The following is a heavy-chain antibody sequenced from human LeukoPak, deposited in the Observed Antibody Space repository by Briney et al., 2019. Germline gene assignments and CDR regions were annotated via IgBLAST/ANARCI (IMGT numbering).Heavy chain of an antibody. D-gene: IGHD6-13*01. Sequence: PGGSLKLSCAASGFTFSGSAMHWVRQASGKGLEWLGRIRSKADSYKTASAASVKGRFIVSRDDSKNTAYLQMNSLKTEDTAVYYCRAAADLNDYWGQGTLVTVSS. J-gene: IGHJ4*02. CDR1: GFTFSGSA. V-gene: IGHV3-73*01. CDR2: IRSKADSYKT. CDR3: RAAADLNDY.